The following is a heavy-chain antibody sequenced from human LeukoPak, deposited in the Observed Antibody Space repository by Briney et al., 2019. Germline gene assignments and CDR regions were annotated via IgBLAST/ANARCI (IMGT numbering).Heavy chain of an antibody. D-gene: IGHD3-10*01. CDR3: AXDLXEXFGXLLSFHGMDV. CDR1: GFTFSSYA. J-gene: IGHJ6*02. CDR2: ISGSGGST. V-gene: IGHV3-23*01. Sequence: GGSLRLSCAASGFTFSSYAMSWVRQAPGKGLEWVSAISGSGGSTYYADSVKGRFTISRDNSKNTLYLQMNSLRAEDTAVYYCAXDLXEXFGXLLSFHGMDVWGQGTTVTVSS.